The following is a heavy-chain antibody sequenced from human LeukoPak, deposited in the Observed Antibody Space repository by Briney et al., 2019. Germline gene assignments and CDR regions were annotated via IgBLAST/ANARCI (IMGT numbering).Heavy chain of an antibody. CDR2: IIPIFGIA. CDR3: AVGRDDYGHYYFDY. Sequence: ASAKVSCKASGGTFNNDAINWVRQAPGQGLEWMGRIIPIFGIANYAQEFQGRVTITADKSTSTAYMELDSLRSEDTAVYYCAVGRDDYGHYYFDYWGQGTLVTVSS. D-gene: IGHD4-17*01. V-gene: IGHV1-69*04. J-gene: IGHJ4*02. CDR1: GGTFNNDA.